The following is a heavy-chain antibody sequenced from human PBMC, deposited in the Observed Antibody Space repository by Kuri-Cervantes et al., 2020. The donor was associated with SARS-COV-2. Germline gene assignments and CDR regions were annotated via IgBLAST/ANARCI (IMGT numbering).Heavy chain of an antibody. D-gene: IGHD3-22*01. J-gene: IGHJ6*02. Sequence: ASVKVSCKASGYTFTRYGISWVRQAPGQGLEWMGWISAYNGNTNYAQKFQGRVTMTTDTSTSTAYMELRSLRSDDTAVYYCARDLDSSGYGYYYYGMDVWGQGTTVTVSS. CDR3: ARDLDSSGYGYYYYGMDV. CDR2: ISAYNGNT. V-gene: IGHV1-18*04. CDR1: GYTFTRYG.